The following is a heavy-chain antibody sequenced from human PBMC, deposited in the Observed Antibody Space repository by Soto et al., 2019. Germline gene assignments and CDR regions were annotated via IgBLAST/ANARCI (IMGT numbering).Heavy chain of an antibody. CDR3: ARSTYYDFWSGYYSHFDY. D-gene: IGHD3-3*01. CDR2: IYYSGST. Sequence: LSLTCTVSGGSISSGGYYWSWIRQHPGKGLEWIGYIYYSGSTYYNPSLKSRVTISVDTSKNQFSLKLSSVAAADTAVYYCARSTYYDFWSGYYSHFDYWGQGTLVTVS. V-gene: IGHV4-31*03. CDR1: GGSISSGGYY. J-gene: IGHJ4*02.